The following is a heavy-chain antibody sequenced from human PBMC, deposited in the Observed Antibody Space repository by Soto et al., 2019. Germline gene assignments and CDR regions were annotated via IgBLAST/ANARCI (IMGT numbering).Heavy chain of an antibody. CDR3: AHTHSSSWYQDWFDP. CDR1: GFSLSTSGVG. J-gene: IGHJ5*02. D-gene: IGHD6-13*01. V-gene: IGHV2-5*02. CDR2: IYWDDDK. Sequence: QITLKESGPPLVKPTQTLTLTCTFSGFSLSTSGVGVGWIRQPPGKALEWLALIYWDDDKRYSPSLKSRLTITKDTSKNQVVLTMTNMDPVDTATYYCAHTHSSSWYQDWFDPWGQGTLVTVSS.